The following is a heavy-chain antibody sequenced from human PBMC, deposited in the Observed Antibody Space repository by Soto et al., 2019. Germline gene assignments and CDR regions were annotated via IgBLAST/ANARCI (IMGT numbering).Heavy chain of an antibody. Sequence: QVQLVQSGAEEKKPGASVKVSCKASGYTFTSYAMHWLRQSPGQRLEWMGWINAGNGNTKYSQKFQGRVTITRDTSASTAYMELSSLRSEDKDVYYCARDQSYYGMDVWGQGTTVTVSS. J-gene: IGHJ6*02. CDR2: INAGNGNT. V-gene: IGHV1-3*05. CDR3: ARDQSYYGMDV. CDR1: GYTFTSYA.